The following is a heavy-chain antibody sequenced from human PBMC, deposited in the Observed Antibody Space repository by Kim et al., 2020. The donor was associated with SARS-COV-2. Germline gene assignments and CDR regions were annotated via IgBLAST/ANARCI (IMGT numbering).Heavy chain of an antibody. CDR3: AKDDSFAYYDSSGWYFDY. J-gene: IGHJ4*02. Sequence: GGSLRLSCAASGFTFSSYAMSWVRQAPGKGLEWVSAISGSGGSTYYADSVKGRFTISRDNSKNTLYLQMNSLRAEDTAVYYCAKDDSFAYYDSSGWYFDYWGQGTLVTVSS. CDR2: ISGSGGST. V-gene: IGHV3-23*01. CDR1: GFTFSSYA. D-gene: IGHD3-22*01.